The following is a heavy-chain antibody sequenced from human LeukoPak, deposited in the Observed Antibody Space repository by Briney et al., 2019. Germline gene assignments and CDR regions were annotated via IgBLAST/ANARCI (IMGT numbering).Heavy chain of an antibody. CDR1: GGSFSGYY. CDR3: ARGLYYYGSGSYXXXYYYYYGMDV. D-gene: IGHD3-10*01. Sequence: SETLSLTCAVYGGSFSGYYWSWIRQPPGKGLEWIGEINHSGSTNYNPSLKSRVTISVDTSKNQFSLKLSSVTAADTAVYYCARGLYYYGSGSYXXXYYYYYGMDVWGQGTTV. CDR2: INHSGST. J-gene: IGHJ6*02. V-gene: IGHV4-34*01.